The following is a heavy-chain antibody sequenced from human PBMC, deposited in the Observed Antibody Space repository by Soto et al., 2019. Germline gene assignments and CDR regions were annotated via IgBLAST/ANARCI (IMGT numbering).Heavy chain of an antibody. CDR3: ARDFYSGSYSGDDAFDI. J-gene: IGHJ3*02. CDR2: IIPIFGTA. V-gene: IGHV1-69*13. CDR1: GGTFSSYA. D-gene: IGHD1-26*01. Sequence: GASVKVSCKASGGTFSSYAISWVRQAPGQGLEWMGGIIPIFGTANYAQKFQGRVTITADESTSTAYMELSSLRSEDTAVYYCARDFYSGSYSGDDAFDIWGQGTMVTV.